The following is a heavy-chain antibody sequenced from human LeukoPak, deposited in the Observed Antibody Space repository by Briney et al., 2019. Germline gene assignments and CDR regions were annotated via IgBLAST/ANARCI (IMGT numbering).Heavy chain of an antibody. D-gene: IGHD4-17*01. CDR3: ARELAMTTVTHDFDY. CDR1: GYTFTSYY. V-gene: IGHV1-46*03. J-gene: IGHJ4*02. CDR2: INPSGGST. Sequence: ASVKVSCKASGYTFTSYYMHWVRQAPGQGLEWMGIINPSGGSTSYAQKFQGRVTMTRDTSTSTVYMELGSLRSEDTAVYYCARELAMTTVTHDFDYWGQGTLVTVSS.